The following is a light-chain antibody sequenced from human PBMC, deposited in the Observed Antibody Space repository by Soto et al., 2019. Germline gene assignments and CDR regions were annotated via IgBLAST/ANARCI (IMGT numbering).Light chain of an antibody. CDR2: EVT. J-gene: IGLJ1*01. Sequence: QSVLTQPASVSGSPGQSITISCTGTSSDVGSYIYVSWYQQHPGKAPKLMIYEVTNRPSGVSNRFSGSKSGNTASLTISGLQAEDEADYYCGSYSSTSTYVFGTGTKVTVL. CDR3: GSYSSTSTYV. CDR1: SSDVGSYIY. V-gene: IGLV2-14*01.